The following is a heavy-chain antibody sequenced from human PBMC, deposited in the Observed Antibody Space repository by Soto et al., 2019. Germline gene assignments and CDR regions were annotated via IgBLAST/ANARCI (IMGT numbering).Heavy chain of an antibody. V-gene: IGHV4-34*01. J-gene: IGHJ5*02. Sequence: ETLSLTCAVYGGSFSGYYWSWIRQPPGKGLEWIGEINHSGSTNYNPSLKSRVTISVDTSKNQFSLKLSSVTAADTAVYYCARGIRNDYGDYSNWFDPWGQGTLVTVSS. CDR2: INHSGST. CDR1: GGSFSGYY. D-gene: IGHD4-17*01. CDR3: ARGIRNDYGDYSNWFDP.